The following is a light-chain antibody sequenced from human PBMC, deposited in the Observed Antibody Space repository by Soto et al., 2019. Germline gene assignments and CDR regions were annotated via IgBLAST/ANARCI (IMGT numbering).Light chain of an antibody. Sequence: QSALTQPASVSGSPGQSITISCSGTSSDVGGYKYVSWYQQHPGKAPKLMIYEVSYRPSGVSNRFSGSKSGNTASLTISGLQAEDEADYYCSSYTTSNTLGFGTGTKVTVL. J-gene: IGLJ1*01. CDR3: SSYTTSNTLG. V-gene: IGLV2-14*01. CDR2: EVS. CDR1: SSDVGGYKY.